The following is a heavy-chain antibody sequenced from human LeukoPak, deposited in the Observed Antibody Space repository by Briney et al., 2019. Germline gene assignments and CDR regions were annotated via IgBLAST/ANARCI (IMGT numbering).Heavy chain of an antibody. V-gene: IGHV4-34*01. CDR1: GGSFSGYY. CDR3: ARVGEYSYGYTGGPDAFDI. J-gene: IGHJ3*02. D-gene: IGHD5-18*01. CDR2: INHSGST. Sequence: SETLSLTCAVYGGSFSGYYWSWIRQPPGKGLEWIGEINHSGSTNYNPSLKSRVTISVDTSKNQFSLKLSSVTAADTAVYYCARVGEYSYGYTGGPDAFDIWGQGTMVTVSS.